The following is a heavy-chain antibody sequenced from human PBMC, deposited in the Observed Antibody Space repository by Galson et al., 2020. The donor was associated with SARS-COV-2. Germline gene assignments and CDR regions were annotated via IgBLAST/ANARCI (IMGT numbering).Heavy chain of an antibody. Sequence: SETLSLTCTFSGGSISSSSYYWGWIRQPPGMGLEWIGSIYYRGSTYYNPSLKSRVTISVDTSKNQFSLKLSSVTAAVTAVYYCAREGYSNGWYEDYWGQGSLVTVSS. CDR1: GGSISSSSYY. CDR2: IYYRGST. D-gene: IGHD6-19*01. J-gene: IGHJ4*02. V-gene: IGHV4-39*07. CDR3: AREGYSNGWYEDY.